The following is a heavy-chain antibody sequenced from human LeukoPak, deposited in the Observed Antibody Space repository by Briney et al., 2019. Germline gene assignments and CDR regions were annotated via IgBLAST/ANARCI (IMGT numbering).Heavy chain of an antibody. CDR2: IYSGDST. D-gene: IGHD6-13*01. CDR3: ARPLVYYYYGMDV. Sequence: PGGSLRLSCAASGFTFSSYSMNWVRQAPGKGLEWVSVIYSGDSTYYADSVKGRFTISRDNSKNTLYLQMNSLRAEDTAVYYCARPLVYYYYGMDVWGQGTTVTVSS. J-gene: IGHJ6*02. CDR1: GFTFSSYS. V-gene: IGHV3-66*04.